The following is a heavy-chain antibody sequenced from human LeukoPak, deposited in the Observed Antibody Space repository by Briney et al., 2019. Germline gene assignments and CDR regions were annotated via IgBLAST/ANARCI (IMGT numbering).Heavy chain of an antibody. D-gene: IGHD2-15*01. CDR3: ARGLRYCSGGSCSPPYNWFDP. CDR2: INPNSGGT. Sequence: ASVKVSCKASGYTFTDYYIHWVRQAPGQGLEWMGWINPNSGGTNYAQEFQGRVTVTRDTSISTAYMELSRLRSGDTAVYYCARGLRYCSGGSCSPPYNWFDPWGQGTLVTVSS. V-gene: IGHV1-2*02. CDR1: GYTFTDYY. J-gene: IGHJ5*02.